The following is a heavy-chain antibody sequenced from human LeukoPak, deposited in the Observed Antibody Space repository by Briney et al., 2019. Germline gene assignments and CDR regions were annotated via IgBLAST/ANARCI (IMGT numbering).Heavy chain of an antibody. CDR2: INPNSGGT. CDR3: ARAEAYIVVVPAAVYDY. CDR1: GYTFTGYY. V-gene: IGHV1-2*02. D-gene: IGHD2-2*01. J-gene: IGHJ4*02. Sequence: ASVKVSCKASGYTFTGYYMHWVRQAPGQGLKWMGWINPNSGGTNYAQKFQGRVTMTRDTSISTAYMELSRLRSDDTAVYYCARAEAYIVVVPAAVYDYWGQGTLVTVSS.